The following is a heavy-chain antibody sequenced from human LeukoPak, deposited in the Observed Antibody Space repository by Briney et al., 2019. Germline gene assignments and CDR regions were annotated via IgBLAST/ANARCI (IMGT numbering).Heavy chain of an antibody. CDR3: ARDGNPITMVRGVIATHH. D-gene: IGHD3-10*01. CDR2: IYHSGST. V-gene: IGHV4-38-2*02. J-gene: IGHJ5*02. CDR1: GYSISSGYY. Sequence: SETLSLTCTVSGYSISSGYYWGWIRQPPGKGLEWIGSIYHSGSTYYNPSLKSRVTISVDTSKNQFSLKLSSVTAADTAVYYCARDGNPITMVRGVIATHHWGQGTLVTVSS.